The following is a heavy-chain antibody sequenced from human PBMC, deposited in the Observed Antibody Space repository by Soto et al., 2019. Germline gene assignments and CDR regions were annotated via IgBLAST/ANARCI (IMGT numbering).Heavy chain of an antibody. J-gene: IGHJ6*02. Sequence: QVQLVQSGAEVKKPGASVKVSCKASGYTFTGYYMHWVRHAPGQGLEWMGWINPNSGGTNYAQKFQGRVTMTRDTSISTAYMELTRLRSDDTAVYYCARDPTTVTLGYYYGMDVWGQGTTVTVSS. CDR3: ARDPTTVTLGYYYGMDV. D-gene: IGHD4-17*01. V-gene: IGHV1-2*02. CDR2: INPNSGGT. CDR1: GYTFTGYY.